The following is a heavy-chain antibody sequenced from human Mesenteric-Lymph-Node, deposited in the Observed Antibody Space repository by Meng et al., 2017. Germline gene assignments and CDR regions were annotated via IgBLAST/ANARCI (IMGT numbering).Heavy chain of an antibody. V-gene: IGHV2-26*01. D-gene: IGHD3-22*01. J-gene: IGHJ4*02. CDR1: GFSLSNDKVG. CDR2: IFSNDEK. CDR3: ARISRFNYDYDY. Sequence: QVTLKESGPVLVKSTETVTLTCTVSGFSLSNDKVGVTWVRQPPGKALEWLTHIFSNDEKYYNTSLKSRLTISRDTSKSQVVLTMANMDPVDTATYYCARISRFNYDYDYWGQGTLVTVSS.